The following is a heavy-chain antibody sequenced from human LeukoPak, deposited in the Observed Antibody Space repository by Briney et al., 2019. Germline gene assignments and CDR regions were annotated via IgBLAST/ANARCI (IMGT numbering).Heavy chain of an antibody. CDR2: IYYSGST. J-gene: IGHJ4*02. D-gene: IGHD6-19*01. CDR3: ARDSSGWYGGSDY. V-gene: IGHV4-30-4*08. Sequence: SQTLSLTCTVSGGSISSGDYYWSWIRQPPGKGLEWIGYIYYSGSTYYNPSLKSRVTISVDTSKNQFSLKLSSVTAADTAVYYCARDSSGWYGGSDYWGQGTLVTVSS. CDR1: GGSISSGDYY.